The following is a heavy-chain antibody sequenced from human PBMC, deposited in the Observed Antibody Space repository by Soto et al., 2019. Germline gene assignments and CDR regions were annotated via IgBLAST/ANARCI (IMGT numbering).Heavy chain of an antibody. Sequence: SETLSLTCAVYGGSFSGYYWSWIRQPPGKGLEWIGEINHSGSTNYNPSLKSRVTISLDTSRNQFSLKLSAVTAADTAVYYCGRAAYYNDSSGYRLSDAFDIWGQGTMVTVSS. V-gene: IGHV4-34*01. J-gene: IGHJ3*02. D-gene: IGHD3-22*01. CDR3: GRAAYYNDSSGYRLSDAFDI. CDR2: INHSGST. CDR1: GGSFSGYY.